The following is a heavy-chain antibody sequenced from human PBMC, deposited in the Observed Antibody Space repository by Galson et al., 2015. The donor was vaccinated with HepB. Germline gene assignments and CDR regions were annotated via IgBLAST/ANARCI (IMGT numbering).Heavy chain of an antibody. V-gene: IGHV3-23*01. CDR3: AKDSGFGGEDY. CDR1: GFTFYVYT. Sequence: RLSCAASGFTFYVYTMNWVRQAPGKGLEWVSAVRGSGTGTWYADSVKGRFTISRDDSKNTVFLQMNSLRAEDTAIYYCAKDSGFGGEDYWGQGVLVTVSS. J-gene: IGHJ4*02. CDR2: VRGSGTGT. D-gene: IGHD3-16*01.